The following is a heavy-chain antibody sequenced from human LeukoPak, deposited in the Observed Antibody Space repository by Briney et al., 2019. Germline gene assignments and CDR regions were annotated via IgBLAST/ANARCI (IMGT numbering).Heavy chain of an antibody. V-gene: IGHV4-61*02. D-gene: IGHD6-13*01. CDR2: IYTSGST. CDR1: GGSISSGSYY. CDR3: ARGSSSWYRDWFDP. Sequence: SETLSLTCTVSGGSISSGSYYWSWIRQPAGKGLEWIGRIYTSGSTNYNPSLKSRVTISLDTSKNQFSLKLSSVTAADTAVYYCARGSSSWYRDWFDPWGQGTLVTVSS. J-gene: IGHJ5*02.